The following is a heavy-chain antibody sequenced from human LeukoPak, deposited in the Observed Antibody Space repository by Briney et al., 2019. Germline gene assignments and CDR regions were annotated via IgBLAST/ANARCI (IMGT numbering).Heavy chain of an antibody. J-gene: IGHJ6*03. Sequence: SETLSLTCTVSGGSISSSSYYWGWIRQPPGKGLERIGSIHYSGSTYYNPSLKSRVTISVDTSKNQFSLKLSSVTAADTAVYYCARPPIAVAGQLPYYYYMDVWGKGTTVTVSS. CDR1: GGSISSSSYY. CDR2: IHYSGST. D-gene: IGHD6-19*01. CDR3: ARPPIAVAGQLPYYYYMDV. V-gene: IGHV4-39*01.